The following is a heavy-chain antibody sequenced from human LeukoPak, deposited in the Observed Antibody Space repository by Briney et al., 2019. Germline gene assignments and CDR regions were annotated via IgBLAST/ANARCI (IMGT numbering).Heavy chain of an antibody. CDR1: GFIFSDYG. CDR2: IWYDGSNK. CDR3: ARGPHIVVVTAIDY. Sequence: PGRSLRLSCAASGFIFSDYGMHWVRQAPGKGLEWVAAIWYDGSNKYYADSVESRFTISRDNAKNTLYLQMNSLRAEDTAVYYCARGPHIVVVTAIDYWGQGTLVTVSS. J-gene: IGHJ4*02. D-gene: IGHD2-21*02. V-gene: IGHV3-33*01.